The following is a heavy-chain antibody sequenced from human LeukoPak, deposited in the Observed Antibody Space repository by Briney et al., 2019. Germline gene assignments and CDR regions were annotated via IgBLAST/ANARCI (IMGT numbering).Heavy chain of an antibody. D-gene: IGHD2-15*01. V-gene: IGHV4-59*01. CDR1: GGSISSYY. J-gene: IGHJ3*02. CDR2: IYYSGST. CDR3: ARDTNDLLPDAFDI. Sequence: SETLFLTCTVSGGSISSYYWSWIRQPPGKGLEWIGYIYYSGSTNYNPSLKSRVTISVDTSKNQFSLKLSSVTAADTAVYYCARDTNDLLPDAFDIWGQGTMVTVSS.